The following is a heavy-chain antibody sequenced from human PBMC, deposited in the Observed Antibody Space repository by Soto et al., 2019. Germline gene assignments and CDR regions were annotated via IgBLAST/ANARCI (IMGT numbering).Heavy chain of an antibody. J-gene: IGHJ4*02. Sequence: ASVEVSCKASCDSFTSHGFSWVRQAPGQGLEWMAWVSGYTDMTDIAEKFQGRVVMTSDASTSTVYVELSSLTSEDTAIYFCARLLGAHNTRPFWLGYFDYWGQGTLVTVSS. CDR1: CDSFTSHG. CDR2: VSGYTDMT. V-gene: IGHV1-18*04. D-gene: IGHD3-3*01. CDR3: ARLLGAHNTRPFWLGYFDY.